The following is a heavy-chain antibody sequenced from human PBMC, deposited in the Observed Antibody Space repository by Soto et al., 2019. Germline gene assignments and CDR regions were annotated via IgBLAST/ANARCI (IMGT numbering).Heavy chain of an antibody. CDR2: ISYDGSNK. CDR1: GFTFSSYG. CDR3: AKDKARDFWSGYYPFVGYYSYYGMDV. V-gene: IGHV3-30*18. J-gene: IGHJ6*02. Sequence: GGSLRLSCAAPGFTFSSYGMHWVRQAPGKGLEWVAVISYDGSNKYYADSVKGRFTISRDNSKNTLYPQMNSLRAEDTAVYYCAKDKARDFWSGYYPFVGYYSYYGMDVRGQQNTFTVSS. D-gene: IGHD3-3*01.